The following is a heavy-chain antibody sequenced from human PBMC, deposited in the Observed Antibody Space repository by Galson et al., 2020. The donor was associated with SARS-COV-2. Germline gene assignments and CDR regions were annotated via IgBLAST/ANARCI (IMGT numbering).Heavy chain of an antibody. CDR1: GGSISSGGYY. V-gene: IGHV4-31*03. D-gene: IGHD3-9*01. CDR3: ATVLMDFDCFQVKY. J-gene: IGHJ4*02. Sequence: ASETLSLTCTVSGGSISSGGYYWSWIRQHPGKGLEWIGNIFYNGNTYYNPSLKSRVTISVDTSKNQFSLRLSSVTAADTAVYYCATVLMDFDCFQVKYWGQGTLVTVSS. CDR2: IFYNGNT.